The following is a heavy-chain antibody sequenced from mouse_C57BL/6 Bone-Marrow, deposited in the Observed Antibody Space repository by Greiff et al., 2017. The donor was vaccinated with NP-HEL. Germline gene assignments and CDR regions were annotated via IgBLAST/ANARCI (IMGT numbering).Heavy chain of an antibody. J-gene: IGHJ1*03. D-gene: IGHD1-1*01. CDR2: IYPRSGNT. Sequence: QVQLQQSGAELARPGASVKLSCKASGYTFTSYGISWVKQSTGQGLEWIGEIYPRSGNTYYNEKFKGKATLTADKSSSTAYMELRSLTSEDSAVYFCARKGVYGSSFFWYFDVWGTGTTVTVSS. CDR3: ARKGVYGSSFFWYFDV. V-gene: IGHV1-81*01. CDR1: GYTFTSYG.